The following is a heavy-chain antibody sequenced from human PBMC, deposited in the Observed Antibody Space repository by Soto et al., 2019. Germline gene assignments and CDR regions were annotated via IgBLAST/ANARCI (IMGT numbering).Heavy chain of an antibody. J-gene: IGHJ4*02. CDR2: INPSGGST. CDR1: GYTFTGYY. D-gene: IGHD2-21*02. CDR3: AREGSCGGDCYSTFYYFDY. Sequence: ASVKVSCKASGYTFTGYYMHWVRQAPGQGLEWMGIINPSGGSTSYAQKFQGRVTMTRDTSTSTVYMELSSLRSEDTAVYYCAREGSCGGDCYSTFYYFDYWGQGTLVTVSS. V-gene: IGHV1-46*01.